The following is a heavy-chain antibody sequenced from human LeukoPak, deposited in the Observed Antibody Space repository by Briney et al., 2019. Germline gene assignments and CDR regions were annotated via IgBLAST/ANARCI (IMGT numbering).Heavy chain of an antibody. CDR3: ARAVKNWFDP. J-gene: IGHJ5*02. CDR1: GYTFTSYG. Sequence: ASVKVSCKASGYTFTSYGISWVRQAPGQGLEWMGWISAYNGNTNYAQKFQGRVTMTRNTSISTAYMELSSLRSEDTAVYYCARAVKNWFDPWGQGTLVTVSS. CDR2: ISAYNGNT. V-gene: IGHV1-18*01.